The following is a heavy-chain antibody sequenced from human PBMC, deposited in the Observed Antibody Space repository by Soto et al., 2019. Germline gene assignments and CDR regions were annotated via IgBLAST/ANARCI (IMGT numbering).Heavy chain of an antibody. Sequence: QVQLVQSGAEVKKPGASVKVSCKASGYTFTSYGISWVRQAPGQGLEWMGWINAYNGNTKYAQKLQGRVTMTTDTPTSTAYMALRSLRSDDTAVYYCARDQAMAQFDYWGQGTLVTVSS. V-gene: IGHV1-18*01. CDR1: GYTFTSYG. D-gene: IGHD5-18*01. CDR3: ARDQAMAQFDY. J-gene: IGHJ4*02. CDR2: INAYNGNT.